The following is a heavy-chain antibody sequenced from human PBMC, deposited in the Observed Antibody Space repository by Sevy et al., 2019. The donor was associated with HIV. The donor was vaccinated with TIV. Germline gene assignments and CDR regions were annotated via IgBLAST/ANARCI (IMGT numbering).Heavy chain of an antibody. J-gene: IGHJ1*01. D-gene: IGHD1-1*01. CDR1: GFTFSSYS. Sequence: GGSLRLSCATSGFTFSSYSMHWVRQAPGKGLEWVATISYDGINKHYADSVKGRFTISKDNFKNSLSLQMNSLSAEDTAVYFCALERLSSDVAEYFQHWGQGTLVTVSS. CDR2: ISYDGINK. V-gene: IGHV3-30-3*01. CDR3: ALERLSSDVAEYFQH.